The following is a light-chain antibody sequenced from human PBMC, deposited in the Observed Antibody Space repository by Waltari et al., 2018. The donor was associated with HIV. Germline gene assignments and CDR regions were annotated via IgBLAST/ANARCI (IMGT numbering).Light chain of an antibody. CDR3: CSCPRSGIRYV. CDR1: SSNVGSDDL. J-gene: IGLJ1*01. V-gene: IGLV2-23*02. Sequence: QSALTQPASVSGSPGQSITISCTGTSSNVGSDDLVSWYQQHPGEAPKLIIYEVTKRPSGVSNRFPASRSGNTASLTISGLQAEDEADYYCCSCPRSGIRYVFGTGTKVTVL. CDR2: EVT.